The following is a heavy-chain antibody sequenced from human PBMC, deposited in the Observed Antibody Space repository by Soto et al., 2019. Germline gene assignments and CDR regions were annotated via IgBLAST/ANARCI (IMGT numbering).Heavy chain of an antibody. Sequence: QVQLVQSGAEVKKPGSSVKVSCKASGGTFSSYAISWVRQAPGQGLEWMGGIIPLFGTANYAQKFQGRVTITADESTSRAYRELSSLRSEDTAVYYGARGGELLLLAHWGQGTLVTVSS. V-gene: IGHV1-69*01. CDR2: IIPLFGTA. D-gene: IGHD1-26*01. CDR3: ARGGELLLLAH. J-gene: IGHJ4*02. CDR1: GGTFSSYA.